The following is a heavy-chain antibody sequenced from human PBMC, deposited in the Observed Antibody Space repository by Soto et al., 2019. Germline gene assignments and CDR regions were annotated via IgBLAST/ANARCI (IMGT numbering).Heavy chain of an antibody. CDR2: IIPIFGTA. D-gene: IGHD2-15*01. V-gene: IGHV1-69*13. CDR1: GGTFSSYA. J-gene: IGHJ6*02. Sequence: GASVKVSCKASGGTFSSYAISWVRQAPGQGLEWMGGIIPIFGTANYAQKFQGRVTITADESTSTAYMELSSLRSEDTAVYYCVDCSGGSCYYGMDVWGQGTTATVSS. CDR3: VDCSGGSCYYGMDV.